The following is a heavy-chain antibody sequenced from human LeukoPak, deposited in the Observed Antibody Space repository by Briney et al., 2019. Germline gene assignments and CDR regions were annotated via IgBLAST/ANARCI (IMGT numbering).Heavy chain of an antibody. D-gene: IGHD2-15*01. CDR1: GYSISTAYY. CDR3: ARGFCSGGTCGFDY. J-gene: IGHJ4*02. V-gene: IGHV4-38-2*02. CDR2: IHHSGSI. Sequence: SETLSLTCTVSGYSISTAYYWGWIRQPPGKGLEWIGTIHHSGSIYYNPSLKSRVTISVDTSKNQFSLKLRSVTAADTAVYYCARGFCSGGTCGFDYWGQGTLVSVSS.